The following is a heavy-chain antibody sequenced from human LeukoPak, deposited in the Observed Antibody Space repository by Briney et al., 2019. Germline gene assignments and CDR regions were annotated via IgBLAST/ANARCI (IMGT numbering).Heavy chain of an antibody. Sequence: SETLSLTCTVSGGSISSSSYYWGWIRQPPGKGLEWIGSIYYSGSTYYNPSLKSRVTISVDTSKNQFSLELSSVTAADTAMYYCARFTKFTSGWYTDYWGQGTLVTVSS. CDR3: ARFTKFTSGWYTDY. D-gene: IGHD6-13*01. CDR2: IYYSGST. CDR1: GGSISSSSYY. V-gene: IGHV4-39*07. J-gene: IGHJ4*02.